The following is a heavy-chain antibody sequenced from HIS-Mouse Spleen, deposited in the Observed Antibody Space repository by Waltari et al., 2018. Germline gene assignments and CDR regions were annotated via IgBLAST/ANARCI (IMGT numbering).Heavy chain of an antibody. CDR2: IYYSGST. CDR1: GGSISSSSYY. CDR3: ARTRGYWYFDL. Sequence: QLQLQESGPGLVKPSETLSLTCTVSGGSISSSSYYWGWIRQPPGKGLGWIGGIYYSGSTYYNPSLKSGGTISVDTSKNQFSLKLSSVTAADTAVYYCARTRGYWYFDLWGRGTLVTVSS. V-gene: IGHV4-39*01. J-gene: IGHJ2*01. D-gene: IGHD3-10*01.